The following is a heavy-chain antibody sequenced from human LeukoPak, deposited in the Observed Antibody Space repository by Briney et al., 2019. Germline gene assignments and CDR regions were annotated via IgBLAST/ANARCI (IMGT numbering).Heavy chain of an antibody. V-gene: IGHV3-23*01. J-gene: IGHJ4*02. Sequence: GGSLRLSCATSGFTFSNYAVSWVRQAPGKGLEWVSSISGSGGTTYYADSVKGRFAISRDNSKNTLYLQMNSLRAEDTAVYYCAKDPYRASSGLVDYWGQGTLVTVSS. CDR1: GFTFSNYA. D-gene: IGHD5-12*01. CDR3: AKDPYRASSGLVDY. CDR2: ISGSGGTT.